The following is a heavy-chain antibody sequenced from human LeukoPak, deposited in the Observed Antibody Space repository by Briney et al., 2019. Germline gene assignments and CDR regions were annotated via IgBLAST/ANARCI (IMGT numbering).Heavy chain of an antibody. CDR1: GYSISSGYY. D-gene: IGHD3-10*01. CDR2: IYHSGST. J-gene: IGHJ3*02. Sequence: SETLSLTCTVSGYSISSGYYWGWIRQPPGKGLEWIGSIYHSGSTYYNPSLKSRVAISVDTSKNQFSLKLSSVTAADTAVYYCARSDGYGLVGIWGQGTMVTVSS. CDR3: ARSDGYGLVGI. V-gene: IGHV4-38-2*02.